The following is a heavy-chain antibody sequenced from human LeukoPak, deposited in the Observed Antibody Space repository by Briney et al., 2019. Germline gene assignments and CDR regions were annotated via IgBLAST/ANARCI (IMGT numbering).Heavy chain of an antibody. D-gene: IGHD3-16*01. V-gene: IGHV1-2*02. J-gene: IGHJ6*03. Sequence: ASVKVSCKASGYTFTGYYIHWVRQAPGQGLEWMGWINPNSGGTNSAQKFQGRVTMTRDTSISTAYMELRLRSDDTAVYYCARETSQKGAHYMDVWGKGTTVTISS. CDR1: GYTFTGYY. CDR2: INPNSGGT. CDR3: ARETSQKGAHYMDV.